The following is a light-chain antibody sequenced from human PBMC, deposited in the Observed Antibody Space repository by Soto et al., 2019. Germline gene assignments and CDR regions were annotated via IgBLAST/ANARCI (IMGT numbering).Light chain of an antibody. CDR3: CSYAGSSTLGV. Sequence: QSVLTRPASVSGSPGQSITISCTGTSSDVGSYNLVSWYQQHPGKAPKLMIYEGSKRPSGVSNRFSGSKSGNTASLTISGLQAEDEADYYCCSYAGSSTLGVFGTGTKVTVL. V-gene: IGLV2-23*01. J-gene: IGLJ1*01. CDR2: EGS. CDR1: SSDVGSYNL.